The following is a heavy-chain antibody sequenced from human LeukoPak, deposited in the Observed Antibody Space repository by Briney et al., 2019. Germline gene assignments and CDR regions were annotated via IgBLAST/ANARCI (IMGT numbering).Heavy chain of an antibody. Sequence: GGSLRLSCAASGLTFSNYWMHWVRQAPGKGLVWVSRIHPDGSSTFYADAVKGRITVSRDNAQNTLYLQMNSLRAEDTAVYYCVSGIVGATNYWGQRTLVTVSS. CDR3: VSGIVGATNY. V-gene: IGHV3-74*01. J-gene: IGHJ4*02. D-gene: IGHD1-26*01. CDR1: GLTFSNYW. CDR2: IHPDGSST.